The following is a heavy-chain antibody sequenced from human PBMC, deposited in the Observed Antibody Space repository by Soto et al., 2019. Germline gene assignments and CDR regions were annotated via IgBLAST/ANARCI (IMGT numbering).Heavy chain of an antibody. CDR1: GFTFNAYA. CDR3: AKDRAAKSHQIDF. Sequence: QLLESGGDLVQPGGSLRLSCAASGFTFNAYAMHWVRQAPGKGLEWVSTITGSGASTYNSDSVKGRFGTSRDNSRNTLYLQMNSLRAEDTAVYYCAKDRAAKSHQIDFWGQGTLVTVSS. CDR2: ITGSGAST. V-gene: IGHV3-23*01. J-gene: IGHJ4*02.